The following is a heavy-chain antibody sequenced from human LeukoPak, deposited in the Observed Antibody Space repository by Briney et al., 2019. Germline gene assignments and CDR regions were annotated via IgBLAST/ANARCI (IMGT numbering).Heavy chain of an antibody. J-gene: IGHJ4*02. CDR3: ARDWAAAGAFDY. CDR1: GFTFSSYA. Sequence: PGGSLRLSCAASGFTFSSYAMSWVRQAPGKGLEWVSAISGSGGSTYYADSVKGRFTISRDNSKNTLYLQMNSLRAEDTAVYYCARDWAAAGAFDYWGQGTLVTVSS. V-gene: IGHV3-23*01. CDR2: ISGSGGST. D-gene: IGHD6-13*01.